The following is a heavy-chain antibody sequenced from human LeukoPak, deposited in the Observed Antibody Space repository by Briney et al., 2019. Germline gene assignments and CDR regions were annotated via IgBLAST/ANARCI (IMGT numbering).Heavy chain of an antibody. J-gene: IGHJ5*02. Sequence: GGSLRLSCAASGFTFSRYAMSWVRQAPGKGLEWVSAISGNGGSTYYADSVKGRFTISRDNSKNTLYLQMNSLRAEDTAVCYCAKGAPGRRWFDPWGQGTLVTVSP. V-gene: IGHV3-23*01. D-gene: IGHD2-15*01. CDR3: AKGAPGRRWFDP. CDR1: GFTFSRYA. CDR2: ISGNGGST.